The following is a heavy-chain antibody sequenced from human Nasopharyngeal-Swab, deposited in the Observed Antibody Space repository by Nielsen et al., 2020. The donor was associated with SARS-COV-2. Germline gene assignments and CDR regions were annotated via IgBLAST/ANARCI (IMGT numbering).Heavy chain of an antibody. CDR1: GYTFTSYA. Sequence: VKVSCKASGYTFTSYAMNWVRQAPGQGLEWMGWINTNTGNPTYAQGFTGRFVFSLDTSVSTAYLQISSLKAEDTAVYYCARTTYYYDSSGYYYMGYWGQGTLVTVSS. J-gene: IGHJ4*02. D-gene: IGHD3-22*01. V-gene: IGHV7-4-1*02. CDR2: INTNTGNP. CDR3: ARTTYYYDSSGYYYMGY.